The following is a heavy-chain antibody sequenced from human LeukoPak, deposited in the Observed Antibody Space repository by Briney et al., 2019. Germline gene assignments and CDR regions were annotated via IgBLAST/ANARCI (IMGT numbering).Heavy chain of an antibody. CDR2: ISSSSTYI. CDR1: GFTFSSYS. Sequence: GGSLRLSCAASGFTFSSYSMNWVRQAPGKGLEWVSSISSSSTYIYYADSVKGRFTISRDNAKNSLFLQMNSLTAEDTAVYHCARNPSHSIAPYYYYMDVWRKGTTVTVS. D-gene: IGHD2-21*01. J-gene: IGHJ6*03. V-gene: IGHV3-21*01. CDR3: ARNPSHSIAPYYYYMDV.